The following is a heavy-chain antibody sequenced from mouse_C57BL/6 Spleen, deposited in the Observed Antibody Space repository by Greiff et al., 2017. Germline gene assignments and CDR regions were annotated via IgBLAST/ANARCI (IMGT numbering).Heavy chain of an antibody. CDR2: IYPSDSET. J-gene: IGHJ2*01. V-gene: IGHV1-61*01. D-gene: IGHD2-4*01. CDR3: ARDDYACFDY. Sequence: QVQLQQPGAELVRPGSSVKLSCKASGYTFTSYWMDWVKQRPGQGLEWIGNIYPSDSETHYNQKFKDKATLTVDKSSSTAYMQLSSLTSEDSAVYYCARDDYACFDYWGQGTTLTVSA. CDR1: GYTFTSYW.